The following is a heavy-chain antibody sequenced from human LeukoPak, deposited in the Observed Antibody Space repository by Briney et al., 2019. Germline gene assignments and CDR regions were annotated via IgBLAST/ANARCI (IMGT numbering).Heavy chain of an antibody. CDR1: GYSFTSYW. V-gene: IGHV5-51*01. D-gene: IGHD2-2*01. Sequence: GESLKISCKGSGYSFTSYWIGWVRQMPGKGLEWMGIIYLGDSDTRYSPSFQGQVTISADKSISTAYLQWSSLKASDTAMYCCARGVFDIVVVPAAIGYFDYWGQGTLVTVSS. CDR3: ARGVFDIVVVPAAIGYFDY. J-gene: IGHJ4*02. CDR2: IYLGDSDT.